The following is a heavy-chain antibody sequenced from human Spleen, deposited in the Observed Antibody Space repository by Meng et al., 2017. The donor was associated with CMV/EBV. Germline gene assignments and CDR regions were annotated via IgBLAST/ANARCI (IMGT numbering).Heavy chain of an antibody. CDR3: ARDFYSNYVLYYYYYGMDV. CDR2: IRYDGSNK. Sequence: GGSLRLSCAASGFTSSSYGMHWVRQAPGKGLEGVTFIRYDGSNKYYADSVKGRFTSSRDNSRNTLDLQMNSLRAEDTAVYYCARDFYSNYVLYYYYYGMDVWGQGTTVTVSS. V-gene: IGHV3-30*02. D-gene: IGHD4-11*01. J-gene: IGHJ6*02. CDR1: GFTSSSYG.